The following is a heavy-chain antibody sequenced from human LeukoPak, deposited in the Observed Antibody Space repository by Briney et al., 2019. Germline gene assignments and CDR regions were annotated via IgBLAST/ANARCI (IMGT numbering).Heavy chain of an antibody. D-gene: IGHD2-15*01. CDR3: ARRDIVVVVSASDY. V-gene: IGHV3-23*01. CDR1: GFTFSSYS. Sequence: GGSLRLSCAASGFTFSSYSMNWVRQAPGKGLEWVSGITASGDGTFYGDSVRGRFTMSRDNSKNTVYLQMNSLRVDDTAVYYCARRDIVVVVSASDYWGQGTLVTVSS. J-gene: IGHJ4*02. CDR2: ITASGDGT.